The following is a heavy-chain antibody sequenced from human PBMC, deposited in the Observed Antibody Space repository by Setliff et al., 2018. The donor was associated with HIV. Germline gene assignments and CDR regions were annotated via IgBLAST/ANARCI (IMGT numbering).Heavy chain of an antibody. D-gene: IGHD3-16*02. V-gene: IGHV4-39*07. J-gene: IGHJ6*02. CDR2: IHYSGTT. Sequence: SETLSLTCTVSGGSITRTPYYWGWIRQPPGKGLEWIGSIHYSGTTNYNPSLKSRLTISLDMSKNQFSLRVTSVTAADTALYYCARHKVISKLGGLIEDFFYYGLDAWGQGTTVTVSS. CDR1: GGSITRTPYY. CDR3: ARHKVISKLGGLIEDFFYYGLDA.